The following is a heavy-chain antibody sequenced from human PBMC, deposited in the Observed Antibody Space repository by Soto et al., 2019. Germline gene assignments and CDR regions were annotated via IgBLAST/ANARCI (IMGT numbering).Heavy chain of an antibody. D-gene: IGHD4-17*01. CDR3: ARDRADDYGAYLLRLGPY. CDR1: GFTFSSYS. CDR2: ISSSSSSI. V-gene: IGHV3-21*01. Sequence: GGSLRLSCAASGFTFSSYSMNWVRQAPGKGLEWVSSISSSSSSIYYADSVKGRFTISRDNARNSVYLQMNSLRAEDTAVYYCARDRADDYGAYLLRLGPYWGQGSLVTVSS. J-gene: IGHJ4*02.